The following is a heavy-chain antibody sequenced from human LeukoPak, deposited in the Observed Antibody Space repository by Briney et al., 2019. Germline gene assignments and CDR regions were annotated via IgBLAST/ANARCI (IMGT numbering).Heavy chain of an antibody. Sequence: GGSLRLSCAASGFTFSSYEMNWVRQAPGKGLEWVSSISSSSSYIYYADSVKGRFTISRDNAKNSLYLQMNSLRAEDTAVYYCARGDSYFDYWGQGTLVTVSS. CDR3: ARGDSYFDY. CDR1: GFTFSSYE. J-gene: IGHJ4*02. V-gene: IGHV3-21*01. CDR2: ISSSSSYI.